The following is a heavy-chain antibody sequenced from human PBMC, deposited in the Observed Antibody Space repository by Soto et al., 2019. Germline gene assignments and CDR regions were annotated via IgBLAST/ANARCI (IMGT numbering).Heavy chain of an antibody. V-gene: IGHV1-18*01. CDR2: ISAYNGNT. J-gene: IGHJ4*02. D-gene: IGHD1-26*01. CDR1: GYTFTSYG. Sequence: ASVKVSCKASGYTFTSYGISWVRQAPGQGLEWMGWISAYNGNTNYAQKLQGRVTMTTDTSTSTAYMELRSLRSDDTAVYYCARVCPWELPWGYFDYWGQGTLVTVSS. CDR3: ARVCPWELPWGYFDY.